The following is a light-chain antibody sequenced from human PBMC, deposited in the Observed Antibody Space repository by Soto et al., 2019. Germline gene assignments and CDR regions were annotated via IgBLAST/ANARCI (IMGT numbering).Light chain of an antibody. V-gene: IGKV3-11*01. J-gene: IGKJ5*01. Sequence: EIVLTQSPATLSLSPGERATLSCRASQSVSSYLAWYQQKPGQAPRLLIYDASNRATGIPVRFSGSGSGTDFTFTISSLEPEDFAVYYCQQRSDWPITFGQGTRLEIK. CDR2: DAS. CDR1: QSVSSY. CDR3: QQRSDWPIT.